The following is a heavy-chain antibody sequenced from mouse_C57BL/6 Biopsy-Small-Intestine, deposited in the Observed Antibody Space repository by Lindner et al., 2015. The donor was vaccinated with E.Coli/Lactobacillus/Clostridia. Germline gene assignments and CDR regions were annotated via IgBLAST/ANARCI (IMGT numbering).Heavy chain of an antibody. V-gene: IGHV14-1*02. CDR2: ISVNSGNT. D-gene: IGHD1-1*01. J-gene: IGHJ4*01. Sequence: GTSSYKASGYTFNNYGVSWVRQAPGQGLEWMGWISVNSGNTNYAHNLLGRVSMTTDKSTNTAYMELRNLKSDDTAVYYCARVGQINGVWSGYYFFDFWGQGTLVTVSS. CDR1: GYTFNNYG. CDR3: ARVGQINGVWSGYYFFDF.